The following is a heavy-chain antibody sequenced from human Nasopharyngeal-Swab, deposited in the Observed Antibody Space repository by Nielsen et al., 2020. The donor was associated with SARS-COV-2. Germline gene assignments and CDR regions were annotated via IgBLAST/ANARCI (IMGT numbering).Heavy chain of an antibody. CDR3: ARITMVRGVIIYWYFDL. CDR2: INPNSGGT. V-gene: IGHV1-2*06. J-gene: IGHJ2*01. Sequence: ASVKVSCKASGYTFTGYYMHWVRQAPGQGLEWMGRINPNSGGTNYAQKFQGRVTMTRDTSISTAYMELSSLRSEDTAVYYCARITMVRGVIIYWYFDLWGRGTLVTVSS. CDR1: GYTFTGYY. D-gene: IGHD3-10*01.